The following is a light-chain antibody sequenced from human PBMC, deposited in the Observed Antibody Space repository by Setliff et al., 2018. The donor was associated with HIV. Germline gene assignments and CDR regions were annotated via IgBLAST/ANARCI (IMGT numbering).Light chain of an antibody. CDR3: CSYTSISTYV. CDR2: DVS. Sequence: QSALTQPAPVSGSPGQSITISCTGTSSDVGRYNYVSWYQQHPGKTPKLIIYDVSKWPSGVSNRFPASKSGNTASLTISGLQAEDEADYYCCSYTSISTYVFGTGTKVTGL. CDR1: SSDVGRYNY. V-gene: IGLV2-14*03. J-gene: IGLJ1*01.